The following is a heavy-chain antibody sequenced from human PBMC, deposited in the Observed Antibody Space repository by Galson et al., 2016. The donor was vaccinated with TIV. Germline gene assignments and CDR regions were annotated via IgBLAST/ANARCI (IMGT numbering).Heavy chain of an antibody. Sequence: SVKVSCKASGGTFSSYVIKWVRQAPGQGLEWMGEIIPMFGTANYAQKFQGRVMITADESTSTAYMELSSLRSEDTAVYYCAKDRNTAFDTHYSYYGLDVWGQGTTVIVSS. CDR2: IIPMFGTA. J-gene: IGHJ6*02. CDR1: GGTFSSYV. CDR3: AKDRNTAFDTHYSYYGLDV. D-gene: IGHD5-18*01. V-gene: IGHV1-69*13.